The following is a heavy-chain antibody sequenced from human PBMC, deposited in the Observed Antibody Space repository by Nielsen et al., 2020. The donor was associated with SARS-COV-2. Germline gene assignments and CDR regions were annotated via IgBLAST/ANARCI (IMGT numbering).Heavy chain of an antibody. CDR1: GGTFSSYG. V-gene: IGHV1-18*01. J-gene: IGHJ4*02. CDR3: ARERGWELPDDY. D-gene: IGHD1-26*01. CDR2: ISAYNGNT. Sequence: ASVKVSCKASGGTFSSYGISWVRQAPGQGLEWMGWISAYNGNTNYAQKLQGRVTMTTDTSTSTACMELRSLRSDDTAVYYCARERGWELPDDYWGQGTLVTVSS.